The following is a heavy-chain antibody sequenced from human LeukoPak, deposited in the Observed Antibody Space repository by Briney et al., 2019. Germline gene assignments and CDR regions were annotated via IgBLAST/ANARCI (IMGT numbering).Heavy chain of an antibody. CDR2: IIPIFGTA. V-gene: IGHV1-69*13. CDR1: GGTFSSYA. J-gene: IGHJ5*02. Sequence: LVKVSCKASGGTFSSYAISWVRQAPGQGLEWMGGIIPIFGTANYAQKFQGRVTITADESTSTAYMELSSLRSEDTAVYYCATNVYSNYGWFDPWGQGTLVTVSS. CDR3: ATNVYSNYGWFDP. D-gene: IGHD4-11*01.